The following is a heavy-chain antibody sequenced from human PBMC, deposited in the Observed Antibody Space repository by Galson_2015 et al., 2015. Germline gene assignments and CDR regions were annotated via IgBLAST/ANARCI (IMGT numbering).Heavy chain of an antibody. Sequence: ETLSLTCAVSGGSISSSNWWSWVRQPPGKGLEWIGEIYHSGSTNYNPSLKSRVTISVDKSKNQFSLKLSSVTAADTAVYYCARVGYSGYDYRGFYYYYGMDVWGQGTTVTVSS. CDR2: IYHSGST. CDR3: ARVGYSGYDYRGFYYYYGMDV. V-gene: IGHV4-4*02. D-gene: IGHD5-12*01. CDR1: GGSISSSNW. J-gene: IGHJ6*02.